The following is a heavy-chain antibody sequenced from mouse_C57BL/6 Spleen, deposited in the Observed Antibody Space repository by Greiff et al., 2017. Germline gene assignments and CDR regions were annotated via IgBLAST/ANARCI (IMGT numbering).Heavy chain of an antibody. Sequence: QVQLQQPGAELVRPGSSVKLSCKASGYTFTSYWMDWVKQRPGQGLEWIGNIYPSDSETHYNQKFKDKATLTVDKSSSTAYMQLSSLTSEDSAVYYCARRSETYYFDYWGQGTTLTVSS. CDR3: ARRSETYYFDY. CDR2: IYPSDSET. CDR1: GYTFTSYW. V-gene: IGHV1-61*01. J-gene: IGHJ2*01.